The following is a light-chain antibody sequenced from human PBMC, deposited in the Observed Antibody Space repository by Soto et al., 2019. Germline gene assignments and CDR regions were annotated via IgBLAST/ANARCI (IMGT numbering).Light chain of an antibody. CDR1: QSVSSY. CDR2: DAS. CDR3: QQRSNWART. V-gene: IGKV3-11*01. J-gene: IGKJ1*01. Sequence: EIVLTQSPATLSLSPGERATLSCRASQSVSSYLAWYQQKPGQAPRLLIYDASNRATGIPARFSGSGSGTDFALTISSLEPVDFAVYYCQQRSNWARTFGQGTKVEIK.